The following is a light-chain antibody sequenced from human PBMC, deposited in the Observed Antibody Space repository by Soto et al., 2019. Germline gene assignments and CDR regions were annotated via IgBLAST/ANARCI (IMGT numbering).Light chain of an antibody. CDR3: SSYTSGSAWV. V-gene: IGLV2-14*01. Sequence: QSALTQPASVSGSPGQSITISCTGTSSDVGGYDYVSWYQQHPGKTPKLIIYEVSNRPSGISNRFSGSKSAYTASLTISGLQTEDEADYYCSSYTSGSAWVFGGGIKLTVL. J-gene: IGLJ3*02. CDR1: SSDVGGYDY. CDR2: EVS.